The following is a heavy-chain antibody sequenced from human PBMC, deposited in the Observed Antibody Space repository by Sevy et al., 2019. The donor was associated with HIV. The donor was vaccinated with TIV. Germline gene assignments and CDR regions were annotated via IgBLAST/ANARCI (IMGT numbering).Heavy chain of an antibody. V-gene: IGHV3-21*01. D-gene: IGHD6-19*01. CDR1: GFTFSTYS. CDR2: ISSTSSYI. Sequence: GGSLRLSCAASGFTFSTYSMNWVREAPGKGLEWVSSISSTSSYIDYAYSMKGRFTISRDNAKNSLYLQMNNLRAEDTAGYYCARDYNSGWRKFNLFDPWGQGTLVTVSS. CDR3: ARDYNSGWRKFNLFDP. J-gene: IGHJ5*02.